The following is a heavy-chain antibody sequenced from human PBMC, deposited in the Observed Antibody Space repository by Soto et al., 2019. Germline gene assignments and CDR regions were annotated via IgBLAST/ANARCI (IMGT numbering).Heavy chain of an antibody. Sequence: PSETLSLTCTVSGGSISSYYWSWIRQPPGKGLEWIGYIYYSGSTSYNPSLKSRVTISVDTSKNQFSLKLSSVTAADTAVYYCARAPDLYYYDSSGYYDYWGQGTLVTVSS. CDR1: GGSISSYY. D-gene: IGHD3-22*01. V-gene: IGHV4-59*01. J-gene: IGHJ4*02. CDR3: ARAPDLYYYDSSGYYDY. CDR2: IYYSGST.